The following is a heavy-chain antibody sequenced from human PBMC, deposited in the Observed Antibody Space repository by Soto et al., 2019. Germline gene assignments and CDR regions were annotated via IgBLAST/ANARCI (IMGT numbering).Heavy chain of an antibody. Sequence: SVKVSCKASGGTFSSYTISWVRQAPGQGLEWMGRIITILGIANYAQKFQGRVTITADKSTSTAYMELSSLRSEDTAVYYCAREVGYSYGTYYYYYYMDVWGKGTTVTVSS. CDR3: AREVGYSYGTYYYYYYMDV. CDR1: GGTFSSYT. J-gene: IGHJ6*03. CDR2: IITILGIA. D-gene: IGHD5-18*01. V-gene: IGHV1-69*04.